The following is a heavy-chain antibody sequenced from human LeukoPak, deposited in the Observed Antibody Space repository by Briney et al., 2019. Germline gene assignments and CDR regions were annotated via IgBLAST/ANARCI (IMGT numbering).Heavy chain of an antibody. V-gene: IGHV3-7*01. CDR2: IKQDGSEK. D-gene: IGHD1-7*01. J-gene: IGHJ4*02. Sequence: GGSLRLSCAASGLTFSSYWMSWVRQAPGKGLEWVANIKQDGSEKYYVDSVKGRFTISRDNAKNSPYLQMNSLRAEDTAVYYCARDSTTDYWGQGTLVTVSS. CDR1: GLTFSSYW. CDR3: ARDSTTDY.